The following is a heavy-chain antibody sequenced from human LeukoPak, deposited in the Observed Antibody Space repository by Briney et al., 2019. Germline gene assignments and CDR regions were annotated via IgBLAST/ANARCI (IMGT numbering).Heavy chain of an antibody. CDR2: IKQDGSRI. V-gene: IGHV3-7*01. CDR1: GFTFSTYG. Sequence: GGSLRLSCAASGFTFSTYGMHWVRQAPGKGLEWVANIKQDGSRIEYVDSVKGRFTISRDNAKNSLYLQMNSLRAEDTAVYYCAREGAGGFDYWGQGTLVTVSS. CDR3: AREGAGGFDY. J-gene: IGHJ4*02. D-gene: IGHD1-26*01.